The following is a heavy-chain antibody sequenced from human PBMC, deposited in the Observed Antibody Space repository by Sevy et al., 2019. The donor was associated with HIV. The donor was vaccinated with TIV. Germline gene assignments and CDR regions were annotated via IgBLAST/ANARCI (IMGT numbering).Heavy chain of an antibody. J-gene: IGHJ5*02. CDR1: GGSISSYY. CDR2: IYYSGST. V-gene: IGHV4-59*01. CDR3: ARDLESNWFDP. D-gene: IGHD3-3*01. Sequence: SETLSLTCNVSGGSISSYYWSWIRQPPGKGLEWIGYIYYSGSTNYNPSLKSRVTISVDTSKNQFSLKLSSVTAADTAVYYCARDLESNWFDPWGQGTLVTVSS.